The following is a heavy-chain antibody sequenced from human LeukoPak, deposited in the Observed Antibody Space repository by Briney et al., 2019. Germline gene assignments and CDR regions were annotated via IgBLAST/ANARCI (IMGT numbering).Heavy chain of an antibody. CDR3: VRLSWELGDGGVT. J-gene: IGHJ5*02. Sequence: GGSLRLSCAASGFTFSSYWMHWVRQAPGKGLVWISRINSDGSSTSYADSVKGRFTIFRDNAKNTLYLQMNSLRAEDTALYYCVRLSWELGDGGVTWGQGTLVTVSS. V-gene: IGHV3-74*01. D-gene: IGHD1-26*01. CDR2: INSDGSST. CDR1: GFTFSSYW.